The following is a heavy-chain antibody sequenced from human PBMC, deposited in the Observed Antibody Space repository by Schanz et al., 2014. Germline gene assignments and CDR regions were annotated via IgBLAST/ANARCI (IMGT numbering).Heavy chain of an antibody. CDR3: AKGRFGELSAFDI. V-gene: IGHV3-23*04. D-gene: IGHD3-10*01. CDR2: ISGGGGTT. Sequence: EVQLVESGGGLVQPGGSLRLSCAASGFTFSSYAMSWVRQAPGKGLEWVSAISGGGGTTYYADSMKGRFTVSRDNSKNTLYLQMNSLRAEDTAVYYCAKGRFGELSAFDIWGQGTMVTVSS. CDR1: GFTFSSYA. J-gene: IGHJ3*02.